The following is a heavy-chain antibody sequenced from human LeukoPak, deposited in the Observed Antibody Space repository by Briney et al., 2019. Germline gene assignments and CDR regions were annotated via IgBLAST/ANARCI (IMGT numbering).Heavy chain of an antibody. CDR3: ARDGGLESSNFMDY. D-gene: IGHD3-22*01. CDR2: ISYDGSNK. J-gene: IGHJ4*02. Sequence: GRSLRLSCAASGFTFSSYAMHWVRQAPGKGLEWVAVISYDGSNKYYADSVKGRFTISRDNSKNTLYLQMNSLRAEDTAVYYCARDGGLESSNFMDYWGQGTLVTVSS. CDR1: GFTFSSYA. V-gene: IGHV3-30-3*01.